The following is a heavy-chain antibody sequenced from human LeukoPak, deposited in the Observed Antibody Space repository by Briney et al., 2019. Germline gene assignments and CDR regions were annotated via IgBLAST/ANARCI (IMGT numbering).Heavy chain of an antibody. CDR3: ARGDSGSYYPFDY. CDR1: GGSISSGSYY. CDR2: IYTSGST. J-gene: IGHJ4*02. D-gene: IGHD1-26*01. Sequence: SETLSFTCTVPGGSISSGSYYWSWIRQPAGKGLEWIGRIYTSGSTNYNPSLKSRVTISVDTSKNQFSLKLSSVTAADTAVYYCARGDSGSYYPFDYWGQGTLVTVSS. V-gene: IGHV4-61*02.